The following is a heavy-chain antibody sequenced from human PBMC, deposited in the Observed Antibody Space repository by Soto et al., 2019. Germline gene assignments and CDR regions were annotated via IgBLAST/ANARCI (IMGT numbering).Heavy chain of an antibody. CDR1: GFTFSHYP. CDR3: ARRV. Sequence: EVQVSESGGGLVQPGGSLRLSCATSGFTFSHYPMNWVRQAHGKGLDWVSGISAGGDRTYYADSVKGRFTIFRDNSKNSVSLQMNSLRVEDTAVYYCARRVWGQGTLVTGSS. V-gene: IGHV3-23*01. J-gene: IGHJ4*02. CDR2: ISAGGDRT.